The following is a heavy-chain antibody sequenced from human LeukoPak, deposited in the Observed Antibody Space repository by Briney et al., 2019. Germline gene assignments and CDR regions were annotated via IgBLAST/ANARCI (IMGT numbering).Heavy chain of an antibody. Sequence: GGSLRLSCAASGFTFSSYAMHWVRQAPGKGLEWVAVISYDGSNKYYADSVKGRFTISRDNSKNTLYLQMNSLRAEDTAVYYCARGGRAAAAFDYWGQGTLVTVSS. CDR3: ARGGRAAAAFDY. V-gene: IGHV3-30-3*01. CDR1: GFTFSSYA. J-gene: IGHJ4*02. CDR2: ISYDGSNK. D-gene: IGHD6-13*01.